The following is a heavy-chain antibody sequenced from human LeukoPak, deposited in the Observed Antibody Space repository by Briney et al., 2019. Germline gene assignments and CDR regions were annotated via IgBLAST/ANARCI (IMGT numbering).Heavy chain of an antibody. V-gene: IGHV6-1*01. Sequence: SQTLSLTCAISGDSVFSNSAAWNWIRQSPSRGLEWLGRTSYRSKWYNNYAVSVKSRITINPDTSKNQFSLQLKSVTPEDTAVYYCARWQHDTAFFDYWGQGTLVTVSS. CDR3: ARWQHDTAFFDY. CDR1: GDSVFSNSAA. D-gene: IGHD1-1*01. CDR2: TSYRSKWYN. J-gene: IGHJ4*02.